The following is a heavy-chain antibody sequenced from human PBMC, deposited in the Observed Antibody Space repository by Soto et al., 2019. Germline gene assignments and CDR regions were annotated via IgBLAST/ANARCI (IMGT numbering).Heavy chain of an antibody. D-gene: IGHD3-22*01. J-gene: IGHJ4*02. CDR3: ARSPRRVDGKWFLDY. Sequence: QVQLQESGPGLVKPSGTLSLTCAVSGDSFTSSNWWTWVRQPPGKGLEWIGDILHTGHTDYSPSPKSRVTISVDTSNRQFSLSLTSVTAADTAVYYCARSPRRVDGKWFLDYWVQGTLVTVSS. V-gene: IGHV4-4*02. CDR2: ILHTGHT. CDR1: GDSFTSSNW.